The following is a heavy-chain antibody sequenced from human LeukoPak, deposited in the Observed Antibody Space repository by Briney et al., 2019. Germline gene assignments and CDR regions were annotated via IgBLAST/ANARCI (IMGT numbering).Heavy chain of an antibody. Sequence: GGSLRLSCAASGFAFSNYWLHWVRQAPGKGLVWVARINTHGSSTNYADSVKGRFTISRHNAKNTLYLQLTSLSAEHTAVYYARAEYYCYYRDVWGKGTTVTVSS. CDR3: RAEYYCYYRDV. CDR2: INTHGSST. CDR1: GFAFSNYW. J-gene: IGHJ6*03. V-gene: IGHV3-74*01.